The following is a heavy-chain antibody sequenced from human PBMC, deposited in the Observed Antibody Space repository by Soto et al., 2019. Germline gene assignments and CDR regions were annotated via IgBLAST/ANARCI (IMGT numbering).Heavy chain of an antibody. CDR2: ISGSGGST. V-gene: IGHV3-23*01. D-gene: IGHD3-3*01. CDR3: ARDRTYYDFWSGYYSKGPVDAFDI. J-gene: IGHJ3*02. Sequence: GGSLRLSCAASGFTFSSYAMSWVRQAPGKGLEWVSAISGSGGSTYYADSVKGRFTISRDNAKNSLYLQMNSLRAEDTAVYYCARDRTYYDFWSGYYSKGPVDAFDIWGQGTMVTVSS. CDR1: GFTFSSYA.